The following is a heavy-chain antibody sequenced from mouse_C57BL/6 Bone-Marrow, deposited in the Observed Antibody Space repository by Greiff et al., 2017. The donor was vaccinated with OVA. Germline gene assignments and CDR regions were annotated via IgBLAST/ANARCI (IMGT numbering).Heavy chain of an antibody. CDR1: GYTFTDYY. CDR2: IYPGSGNT. Sequence: QVQLQQSGAELVRPGASVKLSCKASGYTFTDYYINWVKQRPGQGLEWIARIYPGSGNTYYNEKFKGKATLTAEKSSSTAYMQLSSLTSEDSAVYFCASSTVVAPRAMDYWGQGTSVTVSS. D-gene: IGHD1-1*01. CDR3: ASSTVVAPRAMDY. J-gene: IGHJ4*01. V-gene: IGHV1-76*01.